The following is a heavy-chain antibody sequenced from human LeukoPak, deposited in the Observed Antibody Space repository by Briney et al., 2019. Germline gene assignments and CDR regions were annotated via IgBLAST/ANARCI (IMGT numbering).Heavy chain of an antibody. CDR2: INHSGST. J-gene: IGHJ4*02. D-gene: IGHD4-17*01. CDR3: ARHNDRLTTVTPFDY. V-gene: IGHV4-34*01. CDR1: GGSFSGYY. Sequence: SETLSLTCAVYGGSFSGYYWSWIRQPPGKGLEWIGEINHSGSTNYNPSLKSRVTISVDTSKNQFSLKLSSVTAADTAVYYCARHNDRLTTVTPFDYRGQGTLVTVSS.